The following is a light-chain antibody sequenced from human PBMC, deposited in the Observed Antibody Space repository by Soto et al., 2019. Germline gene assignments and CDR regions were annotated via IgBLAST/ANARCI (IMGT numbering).Light chain of an antibody. V-gene: IGKV1-17*03. CDR2: SAN. J-gene: IGKJ1*01. CDR1: QDVRNV. Sequence: DIQMTQSPSDMAASVGDRVTMTCRASQDVRNVVVWFQQRPGKVPKRLMYSANRLESGVPSRFSGSGSGTEFTLTISSLQPEDFATYYCLQHKSYPRTFGQGTKVDSK. CDR3: LQHKSYPRT.